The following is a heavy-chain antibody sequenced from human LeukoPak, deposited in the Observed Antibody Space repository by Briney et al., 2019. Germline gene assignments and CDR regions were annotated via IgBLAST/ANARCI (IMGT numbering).Heavy chain of an antibody. D-gene: IGHD3-3*01. CDR2: ISSSSSYI. CDR3: ARDRGFLEWLLPYYFDY. CDR1: PGYGFTSHW. J-gene: IGHJ4*02. V-gene: IGHV3-21*01. Sequence: AGGSLRLSCVTSPGYGFTSHWMNWVRQAPGKGLEWVSSISSSSSYIYYADSVKGRFTISRDNAKNSLYLQMNSLRAEDTAVYYCARDRGFLEWLLPYYFDYWGQGTLVTVSS.